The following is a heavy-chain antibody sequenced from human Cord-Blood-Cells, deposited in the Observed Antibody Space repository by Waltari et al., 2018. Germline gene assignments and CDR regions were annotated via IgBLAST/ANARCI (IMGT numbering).Heavy chain of an antibody. CDR3: ARDRQQLDY. D-gene: IGHD6-13*01. Sequence: EVQLVESGGGLVQPGGSMRLSCAASGFTFSSYWMSWVRPAPGKGREWVANIKQDGSEKYYVDSVKGRFTIARDNAKNSLYLQMNSLRAEDTAVYYCARDRQQLDYWGQGTLVTVSS. CDR2: IKQDGSEK. V-gene: IGHV3-7*01. CDR1: GFTFSSYW. J-gene: IGHJ4*02.